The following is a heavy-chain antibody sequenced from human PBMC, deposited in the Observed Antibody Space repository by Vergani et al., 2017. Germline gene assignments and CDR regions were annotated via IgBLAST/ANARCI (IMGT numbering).Heavy chain of an antibody. J-gene: IGHJ4*02. CDR3: AEAHEGVSGYDYFDC. CDR2: INPNSGGT. D-gene: IGHD5-12*01. V-gene: IGHV1-2*02. Sequence: QVQLVQSGAEVKKPGASVKVSCKASGYTFTGYYMHWVRQAPGQGLEWMGWINPNSGGTNYAQKFQGRVTMNRGTSISTANMELSRLRSGDTAVYYCAEAHEGVSGYDYFDCWGEGTLVTVSS. CDR1: GYTFTGYY.